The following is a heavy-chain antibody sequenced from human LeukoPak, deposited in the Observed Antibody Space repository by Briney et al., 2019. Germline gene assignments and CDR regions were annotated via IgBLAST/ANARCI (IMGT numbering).Heavy chain of an antibody. CDR3: ARVSPLGTPPNYYDSSGSHGWFDP. Sequence: GGSLRLSCAASGFTFDDYGMSWVRQAPGKGLEWVSGINWNGGSTGYADSVKGRFTISRDNAKNSLYLQMNSLRAEDTALYYCARVSPLGTPPNYYDSSGSHGWFDPWGQGTLVTVSS. J-gene: IGHJ5*02. D-gene: IGHD3-22*01. CDR2: INWNGGST. V-gene: IGHV3-20*04. CDR1: GFTFDDYG.